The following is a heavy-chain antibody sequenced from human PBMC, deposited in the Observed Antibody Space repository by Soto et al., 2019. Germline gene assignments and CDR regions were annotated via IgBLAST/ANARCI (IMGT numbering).Heavy chain of an antibody. CDR2: VYPGDSDT. CDR3: ARRGYDYSGYPFPFDY. V-gene: IGHV5-51*03. D-gene: IGHD3-22*01. Sequence: EVQLVQSGAEVEKPGESLKISCKGSGYKFTNYWIGWVRQMPGKGLEWMGNVYPGDSDTRYSPSFQAQVIISADKSISTAYLQWSSLKASDTAIYYCARRGYDYSGYPFPFDYWGQGTLVTVSS. J-gene: IGHJ4*02. CDR1: GYKFTNYW.